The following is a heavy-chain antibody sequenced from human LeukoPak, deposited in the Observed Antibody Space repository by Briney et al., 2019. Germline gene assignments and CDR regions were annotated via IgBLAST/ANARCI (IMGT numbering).Heavy chain of an antibody. J-gene: IGHJ4*02. CDR2: INGDGSSI. D-gene: IGHD5-12*01. Sequence: GGSLRLSCAGSGLTFSNYWMHWVRQAPGKGLVWVSRINGDGSSISYADSVKGRFTISRDNAKNTLYLQINSLRAEDTAVFYCARGPSGSAYGLFDYWGQGTLVTVSS. V-gene: IGHV3-74*01. CDR3: ARGPSGSAYGLFDY. CDR1: GLTFSNYW.